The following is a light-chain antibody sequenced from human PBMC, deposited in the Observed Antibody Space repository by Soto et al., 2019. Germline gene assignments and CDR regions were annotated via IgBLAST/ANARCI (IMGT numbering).Light chain of an antibody. CDR3: QSYDSSLTGSKV. CDR2: GNS. J-gene: IGLJ1*01. V-gene: IGLV1-40*01. Sequence: QSALTQPPSVSGAPGQRVTISCTGSSSNIGAGFDVHWYQQLPGTAPKLLIYGNSNRPSGVPDRFSGSRSGTSASLAITGLQAEDEADYYCQSYDSSLTGSKVFGSGTKVT. CDR1: SSNIGAGFD.